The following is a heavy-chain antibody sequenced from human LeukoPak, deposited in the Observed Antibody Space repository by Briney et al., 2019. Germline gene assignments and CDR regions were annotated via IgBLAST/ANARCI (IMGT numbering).Heavy chain of an antibody. CDR2: IFHSGIT. Sequence: SETLSLTCSVSGNSISSGYYWGWIRQSPGKGLEWIGSIFHSGITYYNPSLKSRLTMSVDTSKNQFSLKLSSVTAADTAVYYCARERGEITMVRGVSASYYYYMDVWGKGTTVTISS. V-gene: IGHV4-38-2*02. CDR1: GNSISSGYY. J-gene: IGHJ6*03. CDR3: ARERGEITMVRGVSASYYYYMDV. D-gene: IGHD3-10*01.